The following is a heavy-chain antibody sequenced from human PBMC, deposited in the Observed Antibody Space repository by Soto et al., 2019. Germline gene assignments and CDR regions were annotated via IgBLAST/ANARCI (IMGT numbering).Heavy chain of an antibody. D-gene: IGHD1-26*01. CDR3: ARTHSGSYYSVFNY. CDR1: NFSISSGYY. CDR2: IYRSGTT. V-gene: IGHV4-38-2*01. Sequence: SETLSLTCVVSNFSISSGYYWGWIRQSPGKGLEWIAGIYRSGTTSYNPSLKSRVTISVDPSKNQFSLMLTAVTAADTAVYYCARTHSGSYYSVFNYWGRGSLVTVSS. J-gene: IGHJ4*02.